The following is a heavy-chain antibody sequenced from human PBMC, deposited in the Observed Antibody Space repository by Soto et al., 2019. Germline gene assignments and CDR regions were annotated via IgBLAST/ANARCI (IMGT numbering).Heavy chain of an antibody. CDR2: INPNSGGT. CDR1: GYTFTGYY. Sequence: ASVKVSCKASGYTFTGYYMHWVRQAPGQGLEWMGWINPNSGGTNYAQKFQGRVTMTRDTSISTAYMELSRLRSDDTAVYYCARDGVDTAMVDYYYCGMDVWGQGTTVTVSS. J-gene: IGHJ6*02. V-gene: IGHV1-2*02. CDR3: ARDGVDTAMVDYYYCGMDV. D-gene: IGHD5-18*01.